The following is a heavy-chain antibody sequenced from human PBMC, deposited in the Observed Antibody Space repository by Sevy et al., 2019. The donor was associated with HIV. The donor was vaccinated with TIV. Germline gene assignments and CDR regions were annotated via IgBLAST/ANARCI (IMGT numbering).Heavy chain of an antibody. V-gene: IGHV3-30*13. CDR3: TKESLRGTYIRGDFDH. D-gene: IGHD3-10*02. Sequence: GGSLRLSCSAFGFNFQTFGMHWIRQAPGKGPEWLAVISSDGINHNYAASVKGRFTIYRDNSKRRLFLQMNSLTPNDTAVYFCTKESLRGTYIRGDFDHWGQGTLVTVSS. J-gene: IGHJ4*02. CDR1: GFNFQTFG. CDR2: ISSDGINH.